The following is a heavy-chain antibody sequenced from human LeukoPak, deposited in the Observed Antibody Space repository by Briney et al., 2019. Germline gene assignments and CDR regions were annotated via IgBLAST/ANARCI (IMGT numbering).Heavy chain of an antibody. CDR1: GFTFSSYS. Sequence: QSGGSLRLSCAASGFTFSSYSMNWVRQAPGKGLEWVSYISSSSSTIYYADSVKGRFTISRDNAKNSLYVQMSSLRAEDTAVYYCAREGYSAYDYWGQGTLVTVSS. CDR2: ISSSSSTI. V-gene: IGHV3-48*04. J-gene: IGHJ4*02. D-gene: IGHD5-12*01. CDR3: AREGYSAYDY.